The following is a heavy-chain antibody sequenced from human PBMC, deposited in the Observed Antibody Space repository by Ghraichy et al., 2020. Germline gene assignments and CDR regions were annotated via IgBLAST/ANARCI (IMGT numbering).Heavy chain of an antibody. Sequence: GGSLRLSCAASGFTFSSYSMNWVRQAPGKGLEWVSSISSSSSYIYYADSVKGRFTISRDNAKNSLYLQMNSLRAEDTAVYYCASYARIDFWRPNPLDYWGQGTLVTVSS. D-gene: IGHD3-3*01. J-gene: IGHJ4*02. CDR1: GFTFSSYS. V-gene: IGHV3-21*01. CDR2: ISSSSSYI. CDR3: ASYARIDFWRPNPLDY.